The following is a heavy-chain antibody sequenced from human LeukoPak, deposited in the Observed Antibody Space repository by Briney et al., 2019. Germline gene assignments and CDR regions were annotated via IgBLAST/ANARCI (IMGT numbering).Heavy chain of an antibody. J-gene: IGHJ4*02. D-gene: IGHD3-10*01. CDR2: INPNSGGT. CDR1: GYTFTGYY. V-gene: IGHV1-2*02. Sequence: ASVKVSCKASGYTFTGYYMHWVRQAPGQGLAWMGWINPNSGGTNYAQKFQGRVTMTRDTSISTAYMKLSRLRSDDTAVYYCARDRNLLWFGELLAQSPDFDYWGQGTLVTVSS. CDR3: ARDRNLLWFGELLAQSPDFDY.